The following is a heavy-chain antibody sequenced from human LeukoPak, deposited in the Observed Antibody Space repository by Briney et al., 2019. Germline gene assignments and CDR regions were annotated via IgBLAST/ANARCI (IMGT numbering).Heavy chain of an antibody. V-gene: IGHV3-7*01. CDR2: IKQDGSEK. CDR3: ARGMGTVVTTFDY. Sequence: GGSLRLSCAASGFTFSSYWMSWVRQAPGKGLEWVANIKQDGSEKYYVDSVKGRFTVSRDNAKNSLYLQMNSLRAEDTAVYYCARGMGTVVTTFDYWGQGTLVTVSS. CDR1: GFTFSSYW. J-gene: IGHJ4*02. D-gene: IGHD4-23*01.